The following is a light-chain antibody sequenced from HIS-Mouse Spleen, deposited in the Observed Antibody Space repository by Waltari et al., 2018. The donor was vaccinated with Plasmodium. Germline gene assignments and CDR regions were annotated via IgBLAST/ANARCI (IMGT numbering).Light chain of an antibody. CDR3: QAWDSSTVV. Sequence: SYELTQPPSVSVSPGQTASITCSGDKLGDKYACWYQQKPGQSPVLVIFQDSKRPSGIAERVSGSNSGNTATLTISGTRAMDEADYYCQAWDSSTVVFGGGTKLTVL. V-gene: IGLV3-1*01. CDR1: KLGDKY. J-gene: IGLJ2*01. CDR2: QDS.